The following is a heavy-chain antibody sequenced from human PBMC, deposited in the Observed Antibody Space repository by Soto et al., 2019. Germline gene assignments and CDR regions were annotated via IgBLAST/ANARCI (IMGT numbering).Heavy chain of an antibody. D-gene: IGHD3-22*01. Sequence: QVQLQESGPGLAKPSQTLSLTCTVSGASLSSGGYYWTWIRQVPGKALEWIGYIFHTGTTFYNPPIKSRVVMSIEKSDNQFSLNLRSATAADTAVYYCARGLGYDSNGRFLAAFDVWGQGTMVTVSS. J-gene: IGHJ3*01. CDR1: GASLSSGGYY. CDR3: ARGLGYDSNGRFLAAFDV. CDR2: IFHTGTT. V-gene: IGHV4-31*03.